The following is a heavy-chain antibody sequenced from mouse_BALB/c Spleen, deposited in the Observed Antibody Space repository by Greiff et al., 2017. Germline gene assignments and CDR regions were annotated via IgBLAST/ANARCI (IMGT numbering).Heavy chain of an antibody. J-gene: IGHJ2*01. CDR1: GFAFSSYD. CDR2: ISSGGGST. CDR3: ARQTFYYFDY. V-gene: IGHV5-12-1*01. Sequence: EVKVVESGGGLVKPGGSLKLSCAASGFAFSSYDMSWVRQTPEKRLEWVAYISSGGGSTYYPDTVKGRFTISRDNAKNTLYLQMSSLKSEDTAMYYCARQTFYYFDYWGQGTTLTVSS.